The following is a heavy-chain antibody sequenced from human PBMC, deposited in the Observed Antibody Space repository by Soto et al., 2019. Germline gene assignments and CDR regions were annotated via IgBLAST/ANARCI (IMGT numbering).Heavy chain of an antibody. J-gene: IGHJ4*02. CDR1: GYTFTSYG. V-gene: IGHV1-18*01. CDR2: ISAYNGNT. Sequence: QVQLVQSGAEVKKPGASVKVSCKASGYTFTSYGISWVRQAPGQGLEWMGWISAYNGNTNYAQKLQGRVTMTTDTSTSTADMELRSLRSDDTAVYYCARDLFEWGLGGYRTDYWGQGTLVTVSS. D-gene: IGHD1-26*01. CDR3: ARDLFEWGLGGYRTDY.